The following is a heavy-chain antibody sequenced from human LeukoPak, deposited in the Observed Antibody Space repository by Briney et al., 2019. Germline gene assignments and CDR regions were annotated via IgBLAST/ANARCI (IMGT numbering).Heavy chain of an antibody. CDR2: INPNSGGT. Sequence: GASVKVSCKASGYTFTGYYMHWVRQAPGQGLEWMGWINPNSGGTNYAQKFQGRVTMTRDTSISTAYMELSRLRSDDTAVYYCARDYYDSSYNWFDPWGQGTLVTVSS. V-gene: IGHV1-2*02. CDR1: GYTFTGYY. CDR3: ARDYYDSSYNWFDP. J-gene: IGHJ5*02. D-gene: IGHD3-22*01.